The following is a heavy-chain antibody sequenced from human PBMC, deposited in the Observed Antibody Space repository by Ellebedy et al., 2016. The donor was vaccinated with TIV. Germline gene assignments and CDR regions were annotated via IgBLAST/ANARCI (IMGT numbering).Heavy chain of an antibody. J-gene: IGHJ4*02. D-gene: IGHD4-17*01. V-gene: IGHV1-69*10. CDR1: GGTFSSFA. CDR3: ASLDYGAGSRVSF. CDR2: VITFLNLV. Sequence: AASVKVSCKASGGTFSSFAISWVRQAPGQGLEWMGWVITFLNLVTYSEKFEGRVTIPSDTSTNTASMDLGGLTSEDTAVYYCASLDYGAGSRVSFWGQGTVVTVSS.